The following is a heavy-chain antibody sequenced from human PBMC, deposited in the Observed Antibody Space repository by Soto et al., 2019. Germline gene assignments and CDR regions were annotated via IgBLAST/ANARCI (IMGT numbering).Heavy chain of an antibody. Sequence: SVKVSCKASGYTFTSYAMHWVRQAPGQRLEWMGWINAGNGNTKYSQKFQGRVTITRDTSASTAYMELSSLRSEDTAVYYCAGVNYYYDSSGYYYWFDPWGQGTLVTVSS. D-gene: IGHD3-22*01. J-gene: IGHJ5*02. CDR1: GYTFTSYA. V-gene: IGHV1-3*01. CDR2: INAGNGNT. CDR3: AGVNYYYDSSGYYYWFDP.